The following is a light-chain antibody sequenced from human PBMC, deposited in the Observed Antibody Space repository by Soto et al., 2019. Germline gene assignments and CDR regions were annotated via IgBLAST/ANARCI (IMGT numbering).Light chain of an antibody. J-gene: IGKJ1*01. CDR2: DAS. CDR1: QSVSSN. Sequence: EIVMTQSPATLSVSPGERATLPCRASQSVSSNFAWYQQKPGQAPRLLIYDASTRATRIPARFSGSGSGTEFTLTTSSLHSEDFAVYYCQQYNNWPPWTFCQGTKVEIK. V-gene: IGKV3-15*01. CDR3: QQYNNWPPWT.